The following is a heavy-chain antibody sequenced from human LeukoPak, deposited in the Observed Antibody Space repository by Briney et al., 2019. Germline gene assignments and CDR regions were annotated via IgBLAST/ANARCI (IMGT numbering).Heavy chain of an antibody. V-gene: IGHV3-7*03. CDR1: GLTFRNYG. J-gene: IGHJ4*02. D-gene: IGHD6-6*01. CDR3: VRALSSSSPY. CDR2: MRENGGQE. Sequence: GGSLRLSCVGFGLTFRNYGMNWVRQAPGTGLEWVAGMRENGGQEYYVDSVRGRFTISRDSAKNSLYLQMNSLRVEDTAVYYCVRALSSSSPYWGQGTLVTVSS.